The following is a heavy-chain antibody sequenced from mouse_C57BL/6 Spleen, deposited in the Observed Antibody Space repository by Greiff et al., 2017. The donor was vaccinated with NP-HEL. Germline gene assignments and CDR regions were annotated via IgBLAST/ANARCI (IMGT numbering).Heavy chain of an antibody. Sequence: QVQLQQSGAELVRPGTSVKVSCKASGYAFTNYLIEWVKQRPGQGLEWIGVINPGSGGTNYNEKFKGKATLTADKSSSTAYMQLSSLTSEDSAVYFCAREGSKGVLYAMDYWGQGTSVTVSS. CDR1: GYAFTNYL. J-gene: IGHJ4*01. CDR2: INPGSGGT. CDR3: AREGSKGVLYAMDY. V-gene: IGHV1-54*01. D-gene: IGHD1-1*01.